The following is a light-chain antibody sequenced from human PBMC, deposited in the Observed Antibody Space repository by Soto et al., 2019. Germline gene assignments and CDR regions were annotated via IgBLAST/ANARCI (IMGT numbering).Light chain of an antibody. CDR1: TGAVTNGHY. V-gene: IGLV7-46*01. CDR3: LLSYNGPYV. Sequence: QAVVTQEPSLTVPPGGTVTLTCGSSTGAVTNGHYPYWSQQKPGQAPRTLIYDTTNRHSWTPARFSGSLLGGKAALTLSGAQPEDEAEYYCLLSYNGPYVFGTGTKVTVL. J-gene: IGLJ1*01. CDR2: DTT.